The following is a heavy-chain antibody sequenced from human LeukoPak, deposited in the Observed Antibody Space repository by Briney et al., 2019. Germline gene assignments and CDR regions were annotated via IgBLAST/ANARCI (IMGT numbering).Heavy chain of an antibody. J-gene: IGHJ3*02. CDR2: ISSSSSTI. CDR3: ARAYSSSSGRDAFDS. CDR1: GFTFNSYN. V-gene: IGHV3-48*02. Sequence: PGGSLRLSCAASGFTFNSYNMNWVRQAPGKGLEWVSYISSSSSTIYYADSVKGRFTISRDSAETSLFLQMNSLRDEDTAVYYCARAYSSSSGRDAFDSWGLGTLVTVSS. D-gene: IGHD6-6*01.